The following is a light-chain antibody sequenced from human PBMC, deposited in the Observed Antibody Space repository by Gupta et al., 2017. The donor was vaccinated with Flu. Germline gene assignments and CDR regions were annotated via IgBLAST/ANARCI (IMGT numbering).Light chain of an antibody. Sequence: DIQMTQSPSTLSASVGDRVTITCRASQSISSWLAWYQQKPGKAPKLLIYKASTLESGVPSRFSGNGSGTEFTLTISSRQPDDFATYYCQQYNSYWTFGQGTKVDIK. CDR2: KAS. CDR1: QSISSW. J-gene: IGKJ1*01. V-gene: IGKV1-5*03. CDR3: QQYNSYWT.